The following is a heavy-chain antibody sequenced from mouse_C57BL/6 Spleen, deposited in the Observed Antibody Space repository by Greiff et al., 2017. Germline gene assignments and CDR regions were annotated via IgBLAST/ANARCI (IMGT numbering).Heavy chain of an antibody. D-gene: IGHD1-1*01. J-gene: IGHJ1*03. V-gene: IGHV1-52*01. CDR3: ARGLITTVVADWYFDV. CDR1: GYTFTSYW. CDR2: IDPSDSET. Sequence: QVQLTQSGAELVRPGSSVKLSCKASGYTFTSYWMHWVKQRPIQGLEWIGNIDPSDSETHYNQKFKDKATLTVDKSSSTAYMQLSSLTSEDSAVYYCARGLITTVVADWYFDVWGTGTTVTVSS.